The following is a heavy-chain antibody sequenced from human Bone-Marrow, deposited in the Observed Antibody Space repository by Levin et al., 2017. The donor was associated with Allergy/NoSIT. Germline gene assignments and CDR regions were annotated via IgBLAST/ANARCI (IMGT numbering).Heavy chain of an antibody. CDR1: GGSISSGGYS. Sequence: SQTLSLTCAVSGGSISSGGYSWSWIRQPPGKGLEWIGYIYRGGSTYYNPSLKSRVTISVDTSKNQFSLKLSSVTAADTAVYYCARTMVRAFYYYYGLDVWGKGTTVTVSS. D-gene: IGHD3-10*01. J-gene: IGHJ6*04. CDR3: ARTMVRAFYYYYGLDV. CDR2: IYRGGST. V-gene: IGHV4-30-2*01.